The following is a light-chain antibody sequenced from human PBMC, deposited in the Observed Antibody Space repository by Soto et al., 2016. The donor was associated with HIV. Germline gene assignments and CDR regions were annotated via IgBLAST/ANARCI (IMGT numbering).Light chain of an antibody. CDR3: QVWDAGTDLVV. V-gene: IGLV3-21*03. J-gene: IGLJ2*01. CDR2: DDS. Sequence: SYVLTQPPSLSVAPRKTARITCGGNNVGSKSVQWYQQKPGQAPILVLYDDSDRPSGIPERFSGSNSGNTATLSISRVEAGDEADYYCQVWDAGTDLVVFGGGTK. CDR1: NVGSKS.